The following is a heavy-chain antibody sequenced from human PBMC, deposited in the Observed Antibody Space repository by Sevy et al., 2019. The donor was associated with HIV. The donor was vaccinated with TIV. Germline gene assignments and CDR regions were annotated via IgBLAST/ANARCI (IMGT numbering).Heavy chain of an antibody. CDR2: IFSGGRT. V-gene: IGHV3-53*01. CDR3: ARDIGEAGTH. J-gene: IGHJ4*02. Sequence: GGSLRLSCAVSGFAVSDNCMSWVRQSPGKGLEWVSVIFSGGRTSYADSVKGRFTVSRDNAKNSLYLQMSSRSAEDTAVYYCARDIGEAGTHWGQGTLVTVSS. D-gene: IGHD6-13*01. CDR1: GFAVSDNC.